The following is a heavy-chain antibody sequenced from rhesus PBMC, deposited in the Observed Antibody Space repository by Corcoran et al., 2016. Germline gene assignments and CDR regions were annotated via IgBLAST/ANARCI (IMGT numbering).Heavy chain of an antibody. CDR3: ASGISGSWGDY. CDR1: GASISSNG. CDR2: INGNSGRT. D-gene: IGHD6-25*01. V-gene: IGHV4-80*01. J-gene: IGHJ4*01. Sequence: QVQLQESGPGLVKPSETLSLTCTVSGASISSNGCSWIRQPPGKGLEWIGGINGNSGRTHHHPPLKTLVTMSQDASKTQCSLKLGSVTAADTAVYYCASGISGSWGDYWGQGVLVTVSS.